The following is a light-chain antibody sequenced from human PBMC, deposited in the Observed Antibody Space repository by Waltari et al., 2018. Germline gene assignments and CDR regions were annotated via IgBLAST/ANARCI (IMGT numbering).Light chain of an antibody. CDR3: QQYGSSPYT. CDR1: QSLNKNY. Sequence: EIVLTQSPGTLSLSTGETATLSCRASQSLNKNYLAWYRQRPGQAPGLLIHETSRRTTGIPDRFSGRGSGTDFALTISRLEAEDSAVYYCQQYGSSPYTFGQGTKLEIK. V-gene: IGKV3-20*01. CDR2: ETS. J-gene: IGKJ2*01.